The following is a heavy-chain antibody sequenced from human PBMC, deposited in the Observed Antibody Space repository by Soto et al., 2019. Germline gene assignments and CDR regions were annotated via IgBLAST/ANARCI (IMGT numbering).Heavy chain of an antibody. CDR1: GYTFTRYG. J-gene: IGHJ4*02. D-gene: IGHD4-17*01. CDR3: ARHETLHGDYDY. V-gene: IGHV1-18*01. Sequence: GASVKVSCKTSGYTFTRYGISWVRQAPGQGLEWMGWISGYDGRTNFAQKVQDRVTMTTDTSTSTVYMELRSLSSDDTAVYYCARHETLHGDYDYWGQGTLVTVSS. CDR2: ISGYDGRT.